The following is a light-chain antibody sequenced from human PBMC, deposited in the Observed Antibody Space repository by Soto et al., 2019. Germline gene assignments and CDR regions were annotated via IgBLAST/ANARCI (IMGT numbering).Light chain of an antibody. J-gene: IGKJ1*01. Sequence: DIQVTQSPSAMSASVGDRVTITCRASQDISHYLAWFQQKPGKVPKRLIFAVSNLESGVPSRFRGSGSGTEFTLTITSLQPEEFATYYCLQHNSYSWTFGQGTKVDIK. CDR3: LQHNSYSWT. CDR1: QDISHY. V-gene: IGKV1-17*03. CDR2: AVS.